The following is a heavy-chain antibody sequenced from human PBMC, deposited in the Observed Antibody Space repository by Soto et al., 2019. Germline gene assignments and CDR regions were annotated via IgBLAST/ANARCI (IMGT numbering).Heavy chain of an antibody. V-gene: IGHV4-59*08. CDR3: WRHPSSVYFWRGYQYYYYYYRDV. D-gene: IGHD3-3*01. J-gene: IGHJ6*03. CDR2: IYYSGST. CDR1: GGTISSYY. Sequence: SVMQSLTSTVAGGTISSYYWRWIRQPPGKGLEWIGYIYYSGSTNYNPSLKSRVTISVDTSKNQFSLQLSCVTAAGTAVYYCWRHPSSVYFWRGYQYYYYYYRDVWGKGTTVTVS.